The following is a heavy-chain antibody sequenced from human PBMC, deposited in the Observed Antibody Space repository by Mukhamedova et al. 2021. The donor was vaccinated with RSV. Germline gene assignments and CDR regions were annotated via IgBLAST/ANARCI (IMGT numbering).Heavy chain of an antibody. V-gene: IGHV3-15*01. D-gene: IGHD1-26*01. CDR3: TIAQGGPFDY. J-gene: IGHJ4*02. Sequence: GRFTMSRDVSKNTVFLQMNSLKIEDTAVYYCTIAQGGPFDYWGQGTLVTVSS.